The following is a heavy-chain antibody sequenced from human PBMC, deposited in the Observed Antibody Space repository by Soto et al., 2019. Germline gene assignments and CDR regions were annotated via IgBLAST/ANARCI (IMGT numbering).Heavy chain of an antibody. V-gene: IGHV4-30-2*01. CDR2: IYHSGST. D-gene: IGHD3-3*01. CDR1: GGSISSGGYS. CDR3: AMGPYNWGGYFDL. J-gene: IGHJ2*01. Sequence: SETLSLTCAVSGGSISSGGYSWSWIRQPPGKGLEWIGYIYHSGSTYYNPSLKSRVTISLDRSKNQFSLKLSSVTAADTAVYYCAMGPYNWGGYFDLWGRGTLVTVSS.